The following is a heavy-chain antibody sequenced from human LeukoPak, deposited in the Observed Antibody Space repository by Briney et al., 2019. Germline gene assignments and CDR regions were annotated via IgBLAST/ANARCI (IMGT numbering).Heavy chain of an antibody. CDR3: AKRHSDYFFDY. CDR2: IGASGGGT. J-gene: IGHJ4*02. V-gene: IGHV3-23*01. Sequence: GGSLRLSCAAPGFTFNSYAMTWVRQAPGKGLEWVSSIGASGGGTYYADSVKGRFTISRDDSKNTLYLQMSSLRAEDTAVYYCAKRHSDYFFDYWGQGTLVTVSS. CDR1: GFTFNSYA. D-gene: IGHD4-11*01.